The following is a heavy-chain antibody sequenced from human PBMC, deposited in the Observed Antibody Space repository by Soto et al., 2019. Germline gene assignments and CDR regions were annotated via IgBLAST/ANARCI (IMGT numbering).Heavy chain of an antibody. J-gene: IGHJ6*02. D-gene: IGHD5-18*01. Sequence: GASVKVSCKASGGTFSSYAISWVRQAPGQGLEWMGGIIPIFGTANYAQKIKGRVTITADESTSTAYIEQSSLRSEDTAVKYCARDLRGPTAMGPIYGMDVWGQGTTVTVSS. CDR1: GGTFSSYA. CDR2: IIPIFGTA. V-gene: IGHV1-69*13. CDR3: ARDLRGPTAMGPIYGMDV.